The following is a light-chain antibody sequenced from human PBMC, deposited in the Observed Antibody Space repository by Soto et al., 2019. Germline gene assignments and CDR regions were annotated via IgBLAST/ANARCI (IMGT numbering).Light chain of an antibody. CDR2: DVS. V-gene: IGLV2-14*01. CDR1: SSDVGGYNY. Sequence: QSALTQPASVSGSPGQSITISCTGTSSDVGGYNYVSWYQQHPGKAPKLMIYDVSNRPSGVSNRFSGSKSGNAASLNISGLQAEDEADYYWRSYTISTLSVFGDGTKVTVL. CDR3: RSYTISTLSV. J-gene: IGLJ1*01.